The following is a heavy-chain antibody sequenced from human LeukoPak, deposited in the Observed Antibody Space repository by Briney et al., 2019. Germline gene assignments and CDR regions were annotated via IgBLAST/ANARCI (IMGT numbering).Heavy chain of an antibody. D-gene: IGHD2-2*01. Sequence: PSETLSLTCTVSGGSISSYYWSWIRQPPGKGLEWIGYIYYSGSTNYNPSLKSRVTISVDTSKNQFSLKLSSVTAADTAVYYCARGHARVPAAVDAFDIWGQGTMVIVSS. J-gene: IGHJ3*02. V-gene: IGHV4-59*01. CDR1: GGSISSYY. CDR3: ARGHARVPAAVDAFDI. CDR2: IYYSGST.